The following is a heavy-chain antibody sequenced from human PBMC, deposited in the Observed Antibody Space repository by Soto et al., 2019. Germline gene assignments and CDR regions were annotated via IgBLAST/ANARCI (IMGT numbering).Heavy chain of an antibody. Sequence: SETLSLTCIVSGGSISSSSYYWGWIRQPPGKGLEWIGSIYYSGSTYYNPSLKSRVTISVDTSKNQFSLKLSSVTAADTAVFCCARHRARNWFDPWGQGTLVTVSS. D-gene: IGHD6-6*01. CDR1: GGSISSSSYY. J-gene: IGHJ5*02. CDR2: IYYSGST. CDR3: ARHRARNWFDP. V-gene: IGHV4-39*01.